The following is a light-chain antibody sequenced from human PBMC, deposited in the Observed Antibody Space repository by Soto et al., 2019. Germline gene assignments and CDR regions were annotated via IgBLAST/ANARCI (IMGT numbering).Light chain of an antibody. CDR1: QSVSSY. V-gene: IGKV3-11*01. CDR2: DAS. Sequence: PGERATLSCRASQSVSSYLVWYQQKPGQAPRLLMYDASNRATGIPARFSGSGSGTDFTLTISSLEPADFAVYYCQQRSTWPLTFGGGTKVEIK. CDR3: QQRSTWPLT. J-gene: IGKJ4*01.